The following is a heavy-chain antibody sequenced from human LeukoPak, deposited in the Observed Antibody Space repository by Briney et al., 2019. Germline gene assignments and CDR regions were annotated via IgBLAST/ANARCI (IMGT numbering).Heavy chain of an antibody. J-gene: IGHJ6*02. CDR2: IIPILGIA. Sequence: ASVKVSCKASGGTFSSYAISWVRQAPGQGLEWMGRIIPILGIANYAQKFQGRVTITADKSTSTAYMELSSLKSEDTAVYYCAIPPVASGYSSYYYYGMGVWGQGTTVTVSS. V-gene: IGHV1-69*04. CDR1: GGTFSSYA. D-gene: IGHD3-22*01. CDR3: AIPPVASGYSSYYYYGMGV.